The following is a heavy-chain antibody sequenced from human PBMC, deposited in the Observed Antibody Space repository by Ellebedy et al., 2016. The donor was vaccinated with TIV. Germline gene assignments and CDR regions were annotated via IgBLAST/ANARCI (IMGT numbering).Heavy chain of an antibody. Sequence: ASVKVSCXASGYTFTSYDINWVRQATGQGLEWMGWMNPNSGNTGYAQKFQGRVTMTRDTSISTAYMELSRLRSDDTAVYYCARVLKGIVGFDYWGQGTLVTVSS. CDR3: ARVLKGIVGFDY. V-gene: IGHV1-8*01. CDR2: MNPNSGNT. J-gene: IGHJ4*02. D-gene: IGHD1-26*01. CDR1: GYTFTSYD.